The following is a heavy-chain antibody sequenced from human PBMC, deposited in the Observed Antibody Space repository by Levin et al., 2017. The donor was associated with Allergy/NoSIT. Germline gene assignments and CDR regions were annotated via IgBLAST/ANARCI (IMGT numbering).Heavy chain of an antibody. Sequence: QSGGSLRLSCAASGFTFSSYAMHWVRQAPGKGLEWVAVISYDGSSKYYADSVKGRFTISRDNSKNTLYLQMNSLRAEDTAVYYCARDAYYGSGSYFPFWGQGTLVTVSS. V-gene: IGHV3-30-3*01. CDR3: ARDAYYGSGSYFPF. CDR2: ISYDGSSK. D-gene: IGHD3-10*01. J-gene: IGHJ4*02. CDR1: GFTFSSYA.